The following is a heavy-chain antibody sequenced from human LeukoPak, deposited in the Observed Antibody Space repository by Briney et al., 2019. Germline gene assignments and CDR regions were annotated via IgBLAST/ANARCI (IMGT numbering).Heavy chain of an antibody. J-gene: IGHJ4*02. V-gene: IGHV1-18*01. CDR3: ARDLVLDYYDSSGYDGYFDY. Sequence: ASVKVSCKASGYTFTSYGISWVRQAPGQGLEWMGWIIAYNGNTNYAQKLQGRVTMTTDTSTSTAYMELRSLRSDDTAVYYCARDLVLDYYDSSGYDGYFDYWGQGTLVTVSS. CDR1: GYTFTSYG. CDR2: IIAYNGNT. D-gene: IGHD3-22*01.